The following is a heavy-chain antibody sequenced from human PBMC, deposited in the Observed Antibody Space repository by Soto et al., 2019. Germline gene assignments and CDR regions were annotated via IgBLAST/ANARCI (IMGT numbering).Heavy chain of an antibody. CDR3: ARDVRYYDIVSGGMDV. CDR2: ISAYNGNT. CDR1: GYTFTSYG. J-gene: IGHJ6*02. D-gene: IGHD3-9*01. V-gene: IGHV1-18*01. Sequence: QVQLVQSGAEVKKPGASVKVSCKASGYTFTSYGISWVRQAPGQGLEWMGWISAYNGNTNYAQKLQGRVTMTTDTSTSTAYMELRSLRPDATAVYYCARDVRYYDIVSGGMDVWGQGTTVTDAS.